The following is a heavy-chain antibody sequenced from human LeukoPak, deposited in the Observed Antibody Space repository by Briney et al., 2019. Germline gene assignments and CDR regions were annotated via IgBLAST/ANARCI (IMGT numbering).Heavy chain of an antibody. CDR2: VGIPGDT. V-gene: IGHV3-13*01. Sequence: GGSLRLSCAASGFTFTTYDMHWVRQPIGKGLEWVSGVGIPGDTYYSDSVKGRFTISRDNAKNSLFLQMNSLRAGDTAVYYCARDGYPFDSWGQGTLVTVSS. J-gene: IGHJ4*02. D-gene: IGHD5-12*01. CDR1: GFTFTTYD. CDR3: ARDGYPFDS.